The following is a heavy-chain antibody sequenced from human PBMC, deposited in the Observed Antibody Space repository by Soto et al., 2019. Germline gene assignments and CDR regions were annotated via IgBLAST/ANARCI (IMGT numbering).Heavy chain of an antibody. D-gene: IGHD6-19*01. CDR3: ARRLAGGPSDY. J-gene: IGHJ4*02. CDR2: IIPSFGTA. CDR1: GGTFSSYA. Sequence: QVHLVQSGAEVQKPGSSVKVSCKASGGTFSSYAISWVRQAPGQGLEWMGGIIPSFGTANYAQKFQGRVTITADKATSTAYMELSSLRSEDTAVYYCARRLAGGPSDYWGQGTLVTVSS. V-gene: IGHV1-69*06.